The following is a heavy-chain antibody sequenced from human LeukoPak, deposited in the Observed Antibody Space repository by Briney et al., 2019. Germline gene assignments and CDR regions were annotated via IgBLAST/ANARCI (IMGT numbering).Heavy chain of an antibody. Sequence: PSETLSLTCTVSGGSISSYYWSWIRQPPGKGLEWIGYIYYSGSTYYNPSLKSRVTISVDTSKNQFSLKLSSVTAADTAVYYCAREGIAVAAIFDYWGQGTLVTVSS. V-gene: IGHV4-59*12. CDR3: AREGIAVAAIFDY. J-gene: IGHJ4*02. CDR2: IYYSGST. D-gene: IGHD6-19*01. CDR1: GGSISSYY.